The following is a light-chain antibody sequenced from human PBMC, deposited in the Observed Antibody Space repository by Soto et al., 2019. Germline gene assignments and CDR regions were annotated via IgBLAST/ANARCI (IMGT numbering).Light chain of an antibody. CDR2: EVN. J-gene: IGLJ2*01. V-gene: IGLV2-8*01. CDR3: SSYAGTNVV. Sequence: QSALTQPPSASGSPGQSVTISCIGTSSDVGGYNFVSWYQQHPGKAPKLMIFEVNKRPSGVPDRFSGSKSGNTASLTVSGLQAEDEADYYCSSYAGTNVVFGGGTQLTVL. CDR1: SSDVGGYNF.